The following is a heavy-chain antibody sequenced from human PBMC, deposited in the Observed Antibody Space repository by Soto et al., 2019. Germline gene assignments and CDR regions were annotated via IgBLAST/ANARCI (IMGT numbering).Heavy chain of an antibody. Sequence: SETLSLTCTVSGGSISSYYWSWIRQPPGKGLEWIGYIYYSGSTNYNPSLKSRVTISVDTSKNQFSLKLSSVTAADTAVYYCARDRYYDSSGYYLFDYWGQGTLVTAPQ. D-gene: IGHD3-22*01. CDR3: ARDRYYDSSGYYLFDY. CDR1: GGSISSYY. V-gene: IGHV4-59*01. J-gene: IGHJ4*02. CDR2: IYYSGST.